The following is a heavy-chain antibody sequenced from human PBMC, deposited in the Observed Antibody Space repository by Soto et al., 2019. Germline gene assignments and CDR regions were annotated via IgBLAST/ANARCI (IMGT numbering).Heavy chain of an antibody. CDR2: ISWNSGSI. V-gene: IGHV3-9*01. Sequence: EVQLVESGGGLVQPGRSLRLSCAASGFTFDDYAMHWVRQAPGKGLEWVSGISWNSGSIGYADSVKGRFTISRDNAKKSLYLQMSSLRADDTALYYCAITRRRTSNGDHDACDIWGQGTMVTVSS. CDR3: AITRRRTSNGDHDACDI. CDR1: GFTFDDYA. J-gene: IGHJ3*02. D-gene: IGHD7-27*01.